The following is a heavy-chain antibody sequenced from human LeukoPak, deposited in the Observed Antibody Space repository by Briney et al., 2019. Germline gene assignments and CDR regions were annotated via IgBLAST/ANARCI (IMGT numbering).Heavy chain of an antibody. D-gene: IGHD5-18*01. CDR1: GFTFDDYA. CDR2: ISWNSGSI. Sequence: GRSLRLSCAASGFTFDDYARHWVRQAPGKGLEWVSGISWNSGSIGYADSVKGRFTISRDNAKNSLYLQMNSLRAEDTALYYCAKDTRGYSYAAFDYWGRGTLVTVSS. J-gene: IGHJ4*02. CDR3: AKDTRGYSYAAFDY. V-gene: IGHV3-9*01.